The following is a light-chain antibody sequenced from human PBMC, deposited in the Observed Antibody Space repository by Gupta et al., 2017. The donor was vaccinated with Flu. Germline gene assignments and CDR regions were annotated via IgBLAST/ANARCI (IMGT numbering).Light chain of an antibody. V-gene: IGKV3-20*01. Sequence: EVKQSPGTLSLSPGDTATLTCRTSQNVTRTQVAWYQQRLGQAPRLLIYGISAMATGVPNRISGRGSGTDFTLTINSLEPEDFAVYYCQQYSSSPFTFGQGTRLQIK. CDR3: QQYSSSPFT. CDR1: QNVTRTQ. CDR2: GIS. J-gene: IGKJ2*01.